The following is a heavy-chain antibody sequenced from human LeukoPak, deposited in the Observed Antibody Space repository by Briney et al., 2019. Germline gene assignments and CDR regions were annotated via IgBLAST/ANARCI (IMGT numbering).Heavy chain of an antibody. J-gene: IGHJ6*03. Sequence: ASLKVSCKASRGTFSSYAISWVRQAPGHGLEWMGGIIPIFGTANYAQKFQGRVTVTADKSTSTAYVELSSLRSGDTAVYYCARGGHGPYYYYYMDVWGKGTTVTVSS. D-gene: IGHD4-17*01. CDR2: IIPIFGTA. V-gene: IGHV1-69*06. CDR1: RGTFSSYA. CDR3: ARGGHGPYYYYYMDV.